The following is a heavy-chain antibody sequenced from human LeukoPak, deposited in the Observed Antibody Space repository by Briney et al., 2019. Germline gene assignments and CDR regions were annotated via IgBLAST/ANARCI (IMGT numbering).Heavy chain of an antibody. J-gene: IGHJ4*02. CDR2: ISSDGSIK. CDR3: ARGHHYYDSSAYYY. D-gene: IGHD3-22*01. Sequence: GSLRLSCAASGFTFSSYGMHWVRQAPGKGLEWVAVISSDGSIKYYADSVKGRFTISRDNSKNTPYLQMNSLRVEDTAVYYCARGHHYYDSSAYYYWGQGTLVTVSS. V-gene: IGHV3-30*03. CDR1: GFTFSSYG.